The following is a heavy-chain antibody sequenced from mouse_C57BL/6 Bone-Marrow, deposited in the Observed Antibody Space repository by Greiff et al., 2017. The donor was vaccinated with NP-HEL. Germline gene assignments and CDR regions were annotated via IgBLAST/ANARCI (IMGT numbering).Heavy chain of an antibody. Sequence: EVQVVESEGGLVQPGSSMKLSCTASGFTFSDYYMAWVRQVPEKGLEWVANINYDGSSTYYLDSLKSRFIISRDNAKNILYLQMSSLKSEDTATYYCARVDGTDFDYWGQGTTLTVSS. V-gene: IGHV5-16*01. D-gene: IGHD1-1*01. J-gene: IGHJ2*01. CDR3: ARVDGTDFDY. CDR1: GFTFSDYY. CDR2: INYDGSST.